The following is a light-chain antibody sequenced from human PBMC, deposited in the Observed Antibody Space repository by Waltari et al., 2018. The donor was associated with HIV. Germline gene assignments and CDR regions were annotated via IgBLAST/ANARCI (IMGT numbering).Light chain of an antibody. CDR1: QSVTTNF. V-gene: IGKV3-20*01. CDR2: GGS. J-gene: IGKJ1*01. Sequence: ENVLTQSPGTLSLSPGDTATLSCRDSQSVTTNFLAWYQQKPGQAPRLLICGGSNRATGISDRFSGSGSETDFTLTISRLEPEDFAVYYCHQYSSSYQTFGQGTKVEI. CDR3: HQYSSSYQT.